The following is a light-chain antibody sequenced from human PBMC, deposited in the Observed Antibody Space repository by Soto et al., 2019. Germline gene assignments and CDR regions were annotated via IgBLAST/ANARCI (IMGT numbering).Light chain of an antibody. J-gene: IGKJ1*01. CDR2: GAS. CDR3: QQDNNLPRT. CDR1: QSISSN. V-gene: IGKV3-15*01. Sequence: ESVRTQSTTTLSVSPGESATLSCRASQSISSNLAWYQQKPGQAPRLLIYGASSRATGIPARFSGSGSGTDFTLTISSLQSEDFAVYYCQQDNNLPRTFGHGTKVDIK.